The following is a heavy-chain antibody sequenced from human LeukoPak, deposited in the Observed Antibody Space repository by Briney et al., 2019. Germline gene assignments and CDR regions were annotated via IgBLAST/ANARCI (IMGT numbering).Heavy chain of an antibody. CDR1: GFTFSSYW. CDR3: AKGVTGYSWDYFDY. CDR2: IKQDGSEK. J-gene: IGHJ4*02. D-gene: IGHD4-11*01. Sequence: PGGSLRLSCAASGFTFSSYWMSWVRQAPGKGLEWAANIKQDGSEKYYADPVKGRFTISRDNPKNTLYLQMNSLRVEDTAVYYCAKGVTGYSWDYFDYWGQGTLVTVSS. V-gene: IGHV3-7*01.